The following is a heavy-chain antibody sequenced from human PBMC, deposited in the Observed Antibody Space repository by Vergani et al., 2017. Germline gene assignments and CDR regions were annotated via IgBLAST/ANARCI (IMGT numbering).Heavy chain of an antibody. V-gene: IGHV4-59*01. Sequence: QVQLQESGPGLVKPSETLSLTCTVSGGSISNYYWTWIRQPPGKGLEWIGYMYYSGRTNYNPSLKSRVTMLVDTSKNQFSLKLTSVTAADTAVYYCARAPNHSGYYYMDVWGKGTTVTVSS. J-gene: IGHJ6*03. D-gene: IGHD1-26*01. CDR1: GGSISNYY. CDR3: ARAPNHSGYYYMDV. CDR2: MYYSGRT.